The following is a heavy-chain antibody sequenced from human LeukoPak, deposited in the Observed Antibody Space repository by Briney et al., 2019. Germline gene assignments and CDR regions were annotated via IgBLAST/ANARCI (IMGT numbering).Heavy chain of an antibody. D-gene: IGHD3-10*01. CDR3: ARGEPLLWFGELFQVPMDY. CDR1: GFTFSSYA. J-gene: IGHJ4*02. Sequence: PGGSLRLSCAASGFTFSSYAMHWVRQAPGKGLEWVAVISYDGSNKYYADSVKGRFTISRDNSKNTLYLQMNSLRAEDTAVYYCARGEPLLWFGELFQVPMDYWGQGTLVTVSS. V-gene: IGHV3-30-3*01. CDR2: ISYDGSNK.